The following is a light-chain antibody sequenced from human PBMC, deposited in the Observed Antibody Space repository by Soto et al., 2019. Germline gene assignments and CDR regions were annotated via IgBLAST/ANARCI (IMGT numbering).Light chain of an antibody. J-gene: IGLJ2*01. Sequence: QPVLTQPPSASGSPGQSVTISCTGTSSDVGGSDYISWYQQHPGKAPKLIIYEVNERPSGVPDRFSGSKSGSTASLTVSGLQAEDEADYYCCSYAGSNNVVFGGGTKVTVL. CDR3: CSYAGSNNVV. CDR2: EVN. CDR1: SSDVGGSDY. V-gene: IGLV2-8*01.